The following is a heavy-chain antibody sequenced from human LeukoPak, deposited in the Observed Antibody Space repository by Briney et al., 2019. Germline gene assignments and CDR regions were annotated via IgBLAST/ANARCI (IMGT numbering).Heavy chain of an antibody. CDR2: ISISSTTI. V-gene: IGHV3-48*03. Sequence: QPGGSLRLSCAASGFTFSSYEMNWVRQAPGKGLEWVSYISISSTTIYYADSVKGRFTISRDNAKNSLYLQMNSLRAEDTAVYYCARISNGIPDYWGQGTLVTVSS. CDR1: GFTFSSYE. J-gene: IGHJ4*02. D-gene: IGHD1-1*01. CDR3: ARISNGIPDY.